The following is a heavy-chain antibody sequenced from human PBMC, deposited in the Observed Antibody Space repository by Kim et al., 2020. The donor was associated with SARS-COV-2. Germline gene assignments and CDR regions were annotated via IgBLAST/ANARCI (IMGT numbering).Heavy chain of an antibody. CDR2: ISGDSSYS. CDR1: GFTFNDHY. Sequence: GGSLRLSCEASGFTFNDHYISWIRRAPGKGLEWFSYISGDSSYSYYADSVKGRFSISRDTAKKSVYLQMNSLRVDDTATYYCARHSYCNSVRCQAEYFQQWGRGTLVTV. CDR3: ARHSYCNSVRCQAEYFQQ. J-gene: IGHJ1*01. V-gene: IGHV3-11*03. D-gene: IGHD2-2*01.